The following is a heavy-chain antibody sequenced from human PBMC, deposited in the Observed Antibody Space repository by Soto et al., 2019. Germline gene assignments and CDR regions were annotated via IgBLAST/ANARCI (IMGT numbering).Heavy chain of an antibody. CDR1: GGSFSGYY. J-gene: IGHJ6*03. CDR3: ARGPTTYNRYYYYMDV. D-gene: IGHD1-20*01. Sequence: SETLSLTCAVYGGSFSGYYWSWIRQPPGKGLEWIGEINHSGSTNYNPSLKSRVTISVDTSENQFSLKLSSVTAADTAVYYCARGPTTYNRYYYYMDVWGKGTTVTVSS. V-gene: IGHV4-34*01. CDR2: INHSGST.